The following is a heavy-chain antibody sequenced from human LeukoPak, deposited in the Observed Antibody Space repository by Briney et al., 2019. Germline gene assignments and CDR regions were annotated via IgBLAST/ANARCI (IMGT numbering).Heavy chain of an antibody. CDR2: MNPNSGNT. J-gene: IGHJ6*03. CDR1: GYTFTSYD. CDR3: ARVYYDFWSGYYRSYYYYMDV. D-gene: IGHD3-3*01. V-gene: IGHV1-8*01. Sequence: ASVKVSCKAPGYTFTSYDINWVRQATGQGLEWMGWMNPNSGNTGYAQKFQGRVTMTRNTSISTAYMELSSLRSEDTAVYYCARVYYDFWSGYYRSYYYYMDVWGKGTTVTVSS.